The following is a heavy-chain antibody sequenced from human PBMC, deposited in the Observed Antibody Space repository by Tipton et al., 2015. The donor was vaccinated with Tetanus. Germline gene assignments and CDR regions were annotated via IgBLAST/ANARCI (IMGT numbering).Heavy chain of an antibody. CDR1: GGSFSGYY. J-gene: IGHJ5*02. V-gene: IGHV4-34*01. Sequence: TLSLTCAVYGGSFSGYYWSWIRQPPGKGLEWIGEINHSGSTNYNPSLKSRVTISVDTSKNQFSLKLSSVTAADTAVYHCARGRSDRGNQLWGPWGQGTLVTVSS. D-gene: IGHD5-18*01. CDR3: ARGRSDRGNQLWGP. CDR2: INHSGST.